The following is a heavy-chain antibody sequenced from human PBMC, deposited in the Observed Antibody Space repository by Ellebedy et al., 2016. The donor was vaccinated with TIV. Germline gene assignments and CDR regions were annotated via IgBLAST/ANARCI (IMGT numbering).Heavy chain of an antibody. CDR2: IYPGDSDT. CDR1: GYSFTTYW. V-gene: IGHV5-51*01. D-gene: IGHD6-19*01. J-gene: IGHJ3*02. Sequence: KVSCKGSGYSFTTYWIAWVRQMPGKGLEYMGIIYPGDSDTRYSPSFQGQVTISADKSISTAYLQWSSLKASDTAMYYCARLLSSGWYASEDAFDIWGQGTMVTVSS. CDR3: ARLLSSGWYASEDAFDI.